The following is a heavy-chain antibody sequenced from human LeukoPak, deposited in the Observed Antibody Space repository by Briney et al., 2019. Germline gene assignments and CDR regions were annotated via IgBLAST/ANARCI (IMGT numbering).Heavy chain of an antibody. CDR3: ARAYCSSTSCVDGWFDP. V-gene: IGHV1-69*13. J-gene: IGHJ5*02. CDR1: GYTFTSYA. Sequence: SVKVSCKASGYTFTSYAISWVRQAPGQGLEWMGGIIPIFGTANYAQKFQGRVTITADESTSTAYMELSSLRSEDTAVYYCARAYCSSTSCVDGWFDPWGQGTLVTVSS. D-gene: IGHD2-2*01. CDR2: IIPIFGTA.